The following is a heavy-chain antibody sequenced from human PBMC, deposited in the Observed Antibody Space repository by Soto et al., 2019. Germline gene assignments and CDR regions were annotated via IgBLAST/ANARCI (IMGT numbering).Heavy chain of an antibody. CDR2: ITFGSTTT. Sequence: EMQLVESGGGLVQRGGSLRLSCAASGFRFSTYSMNWVRQAPGKGLEWVAYITFGSTTTFYADSVKGRFTISRDDANNSLYLQMNSLRDEDTSVYYCARDNGIEGSFDPWGQGTLVTVAS. CDR1: GFRFSTYS. V-gene: IGHV3-48*02. J-gene: IGHJ5*02. CDR3: ARDNGIEGSFDP.